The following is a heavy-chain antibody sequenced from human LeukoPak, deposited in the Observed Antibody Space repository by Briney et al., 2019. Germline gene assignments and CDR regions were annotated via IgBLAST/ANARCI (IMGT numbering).Heavy chain of an antibody. CDR1: GYTFTSYG. J-gene: IGHJ4*02. V-gene: IGHV1-2*06. CDR2: INPNSGGT. Sequence: ASVKVSCKASGYTFTSYGISWVRQAPGQGLEWMGRINPNSGGTNYAQKFQGRVTMTRDTSISTAYMELSRLRSDDTAVYYCAREIGYSYGFGYWGQGTLVTVSS. D-gene: IGHD5-18*01. CDR3: AREIGYSYGFGY.